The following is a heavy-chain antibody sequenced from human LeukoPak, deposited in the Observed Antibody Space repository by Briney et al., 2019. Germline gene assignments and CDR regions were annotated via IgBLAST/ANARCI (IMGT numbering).Heavy chain of an antibody. CDR1: GFTFNNYW. Sequence: GSLRLSCAASGFTFNNYWRNWVRQAPGKGLEWVANIKQDGSETYYVDSVKGRFTISRDNAKNSVYLQMNSLRAEDTAVYYCARIWFGESWGQGTLVTVSS. CDR2: IKQDGSET. D-gene: IGHD3-10*01. V-gene: IGHV3-7*01. CDR3: ARIWFGES. J-gene: IGHJ5*02.